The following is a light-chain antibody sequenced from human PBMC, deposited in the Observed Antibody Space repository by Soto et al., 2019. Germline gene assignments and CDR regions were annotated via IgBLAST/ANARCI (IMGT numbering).Light chain of an antibody. J-gene: IGKJ1*01. V-gene: IGKV4-1*01. CDR2: WAS. Sequence: DSVMTQSPDSLAVSLGEKATINCKSSQSVLYSSNNKNNLAWYQQKPGQPPKLLIYWASSRESGVPVRFSGSGSGTDFTLAISSLQAEDVAIYYCQQYYSTPWTFGQGTKVDIK. CDR1: QSVLYSSNNKNN. CDR3: QQYYSTPWT.